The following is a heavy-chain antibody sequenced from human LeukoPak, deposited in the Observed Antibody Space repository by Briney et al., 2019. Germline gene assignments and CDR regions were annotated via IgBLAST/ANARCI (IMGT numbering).Heavy chain of an antibody. Sequence: GGSLRLSCAASGFTFSSYWMHWVRQAPGKGLVWVSRINSDGSTTSYEDSVKGRFTISRDNAKNTLYLQMNSLRAEDTAVYYCARGSLLGYSSGWYYFDSWGQGTLVTVSS. J-gene: IGHJ4*02. CDR3: ARGSLLGYSSGWYYFDS. CDR1: GFTFSSYW. V-gene: IGHV3-74*01. CDR2: INSDGSTT. D-gene: IGHD6-19*01.